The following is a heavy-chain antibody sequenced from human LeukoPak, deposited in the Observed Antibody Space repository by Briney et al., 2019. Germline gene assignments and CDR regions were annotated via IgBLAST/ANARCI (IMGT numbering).Heavy chain of an antibody. J-gene: IGHJ4*02. V-gene: IGHV3-30*04. CDR1: GFTFSSYA. Sequence: GGSLRLSCAASGFTFSSYAMHWVRQAPGQGLEREAVISYDGSNKYYADSVKGRFTISRDNSKNTLYLQMNSLRAEDTAVYYCARGVGVVPAAMLLCWGQGTLVTVSS. D-gene: IGHD2-2*01. CDR3: ARGVGVVPAAMLLC. CDR2: ISYDGSNK.